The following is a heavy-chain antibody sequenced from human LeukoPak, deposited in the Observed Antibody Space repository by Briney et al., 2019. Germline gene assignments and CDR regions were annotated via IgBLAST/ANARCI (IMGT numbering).Heavy chain of an antibody. CDR2: ISGSGGST. CDR1: GITFSSYG. D-gene: IGHD6-6*01. V-gene: IGHV3-23*01. CDR3: AKRMGVYSSSDY. Sequence: GGSLRLSCAASGITFSSYGMSWVRQAPGKGLEWVSAISGSGGSTYYADSVKGRFTISRDNSKNTLYLQMNSLRAEDTAVYYCAKRMGVYSSSDYWGQGTLVTVSS. J-gene: IGHJ4*02.